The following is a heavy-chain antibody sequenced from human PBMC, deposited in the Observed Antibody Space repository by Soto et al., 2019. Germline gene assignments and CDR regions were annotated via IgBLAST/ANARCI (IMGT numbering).Heavy chain of an antibody. J-gene: IGHJ6*02. D-gene: IGHD5-18*01. CDR3: ARRYGTSMDV. V-gene: IGHV4-61*08. CDR1: GGSIRSGGCC. CDR2: IYYSGST. Sequence: SETLSLTCAVSGGSIRSGGCCWSWIRQPPGKGLQWIGYIYYSGSTNYNPSLKSRVTISVDTSKNQFSLKLSSVTAADTAVYYCARRYGTSMDVWGQGTTVTVSS.